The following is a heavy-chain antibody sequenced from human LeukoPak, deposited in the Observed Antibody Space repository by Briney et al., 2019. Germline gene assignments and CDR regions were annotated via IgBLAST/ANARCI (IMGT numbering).Heavy chain of an antibody. CDR2: ISSSDSTI. V-gene: IGHV3-48*04. D-gene: IGHD3-10*01. CDR3: ARDRDQGYYCYMDV. CDR1: GFTFSSYS. Sequence: GGSLRLSCAASGFTFSSYSMNWVRQAPGKGLEWVSYISSSDSTIYYADSVKGRFTISRDNAKNSLYLQMNSLRAEDTAVYYCARDRDQGYYCYMDVWGKGTTVTVSS. J-gene: IGHJ6*03.